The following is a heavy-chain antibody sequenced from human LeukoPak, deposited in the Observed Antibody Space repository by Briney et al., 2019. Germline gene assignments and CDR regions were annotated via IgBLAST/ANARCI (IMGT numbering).Heavy chain of an antibody. V-gene: IGHV3-48*03. J-gene: IGHJ4*02. Sequence: GGSLRLSCAASGFTFRSYEMNWVRQAPGKGLEWVSYISSGGSTIYYADSVKGRFTISRDNVDNSLHLQMNSLRAEDTAVYYCVRGEFHFDGIGNYKFDSWGQGTLVTVSS. CDR3: VRGEFHFDGIGNYKFDS. D-gene: IGHD3-9*01. CDR1: GFTFRSYE. CDR2: ISSGGSTI.